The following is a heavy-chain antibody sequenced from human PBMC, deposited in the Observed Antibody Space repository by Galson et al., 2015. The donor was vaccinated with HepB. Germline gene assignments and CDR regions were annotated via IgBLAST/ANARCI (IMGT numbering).Heavy chain of an antibody. D-gene: IGHD4-17*01. J-gene: IGHJ6*02. CDR2: ISSSSSTI. CDR3: ARADYGDYEGSMDV. CDR1: GFTFSSYS. V-gene: IGHV3-48*02. Sequence: SLRLSCAASGFTFSSYSMNWVRQAPGKGLEWVSYISSSSSTIYYADSVKGRFTISRDNAKNSLYLQMNSLRDEDTAVYYCARADYGDYEGSMDVWGQGTTVTVSS.